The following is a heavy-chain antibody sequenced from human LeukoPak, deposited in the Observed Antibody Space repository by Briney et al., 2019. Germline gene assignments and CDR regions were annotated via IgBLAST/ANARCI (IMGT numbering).Heavy chain of an antibody. CDR2: IKQDGSEK. CDR3: ASLDRGSYYSFDY. D-gene: IGHD1-26*01. CDR1: GFTFSSYW. Sequence: GGSLRLSCPASGFTFSSYWMTWVRQAQGKGLEWVANIKQDGSEKYYVDSVKGRFTISRDSAKNSLYLQMNSLRAEDTAVYYCASLDRGSYYSFDYWGQGTLVTVSS. J-gene: IGHJ4*02. V-gene: IGHV3-7*01.